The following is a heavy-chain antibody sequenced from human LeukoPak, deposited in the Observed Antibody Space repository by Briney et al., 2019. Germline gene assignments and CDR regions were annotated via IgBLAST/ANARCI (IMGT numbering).Heavy chain of an antibody. CDR1: GGSITSYY. V-gene: IGHV4-59*08. CDR2: IYYSGST. D-gene: IGHD4-23*01. Sequence: SETLSLTCIVSGGSITSYYWSWIRRPPGKGLEWIGYIYYSGSTNYNPPLKSRVTISVETSKNQFSLKLRSVTAADTAVYYCARHIPGNPYFDYWGQGTLVTVSS. CDR3: ARHIPGNPYFDY. J-gene: IGHJ4*02.